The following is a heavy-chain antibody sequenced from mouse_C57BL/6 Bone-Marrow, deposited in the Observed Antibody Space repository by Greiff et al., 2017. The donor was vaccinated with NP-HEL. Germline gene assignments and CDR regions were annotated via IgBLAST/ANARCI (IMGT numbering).Heavy chain of an antibody. D-gene: IGHD4-1*01. CDR3: ARGLGRRFAY. CDR2: ISDGGSYT. Sequence: DVMLVESGGGLVKPGGSLKLSCAASGFTFSSYAMSWVRQTPEKRLEWVATISDGGSYTYYPDNVKGRFTISRDNAKNNLYLQMSHLKSEDTAMYYCARGLGRRFAYWGQGTLVTVSA. V-gene: IGHV5-4*03. J-gene: IGHJ3*01. CDR1: GFTFSSYA.